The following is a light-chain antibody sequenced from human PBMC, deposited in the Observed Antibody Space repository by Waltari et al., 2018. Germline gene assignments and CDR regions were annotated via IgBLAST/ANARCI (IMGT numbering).Light chain of an antibody. CDR3: TSYTRGSAYVV. CDR2: DVN. Sequence: QSALTQPASVSGSPGQSIPISCTGTSNDVGDHDYVSWYQQFPDEAPKLIIFDVNKRPSGVSSRFSGSKSGNTASLTISGLQAEDEACYHCTSYTRGSAYVVFGGGTTLTVL. V-gene: IGLV2-14*03. J-gene: IGLJ2*01. CDR1: SNDVGDHDY.